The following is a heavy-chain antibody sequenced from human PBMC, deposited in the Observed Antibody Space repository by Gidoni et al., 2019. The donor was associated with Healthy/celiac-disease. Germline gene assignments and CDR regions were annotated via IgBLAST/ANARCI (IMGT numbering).Heavy chain of an antibody. Sequence: QVTLRESGPALVKPTQTLTLTCDFSGFSLSTSGMCVSWIRQPPGKALEWLALIDWDDDKYYSTSLKTRLTISKDTSKNQVVLTMTNMDPVDTATYYCARAMVRGVITPFFDYWGQGTLVTVSS. V-gene: IGHV2-70*01. J-gene: IGHJ4*02. CDR2: IDWDDDK. D-gene: IGHD3-10*01. CDR1: GFSLSTSGMC. CDR3: ARAMVRGVITPFFDY.